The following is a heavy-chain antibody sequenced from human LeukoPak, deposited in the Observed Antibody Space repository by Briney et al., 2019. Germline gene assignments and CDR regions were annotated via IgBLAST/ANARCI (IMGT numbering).Heavy chain of an antibody. CDR1: GGSISSYY. J-gene: IGHJ3*02. Sequence: PSETLSLTCTVSGGSISSYYWSWIRQPPGKGLEWIGYIAYSGSTIYNPSLKGRVTITLDTSKNLFSLKLTSVTAADTAVYYCARDYGGNSITFGIWGQGTMVTVSS. CDR2: IAYSGST. V-gene: IGHV4-59*01. D-gene: IGHD4-23*01. CDR3: ARDYGGNSITFGI.